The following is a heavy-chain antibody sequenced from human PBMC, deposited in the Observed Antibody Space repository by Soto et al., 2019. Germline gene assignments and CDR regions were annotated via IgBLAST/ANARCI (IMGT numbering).Heavy chain of an antibody. Sequence: PSETLSLTCTVSGGSISSSSYYWGWIRQPPGKGLEWIGSIYYSGSTYYSPSLKSRVTISVDTSKNQFSLKLSSVTAADTAVYYCAREVVSGAMTTVYFYYMDVWGKGTTVTVSS. D-gene: IGHD4-17*01. CDR2: IYYSGST. V-gene: IGHV4-39*02. J-gene: IGHJ6*03. CDR1: GGSISSSSYY. CDR3: AREVVSGAMTTVYFYYMDV.